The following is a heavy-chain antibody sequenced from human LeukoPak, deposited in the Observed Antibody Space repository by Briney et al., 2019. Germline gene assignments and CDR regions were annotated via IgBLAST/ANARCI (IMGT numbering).Heavy chain of an antibody. CDR1: GYTFTIYG. D-gene: IGHD1-26*01. J-gene: IGHJ3*02. V-gene: IGHV1-18*01. CDR2: ISAYDGNT. CDR3: ARVSEAYSGSYYPGALDI. Sequence: ASVTVSRTVSGYTFTIYGIIWVRGPPGRGLEWVGGISAYDGNTNHAQTLQGRVTMTTDTSTSTAYMWLRSLRSDDTAVYYCARVSEAYSGSYYPGALDIWGQGTMVTVSS.